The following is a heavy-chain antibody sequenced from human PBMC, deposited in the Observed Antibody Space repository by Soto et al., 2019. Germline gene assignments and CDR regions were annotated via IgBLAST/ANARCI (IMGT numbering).Heavy chain of an antibody. J-gene: IGHJ6*02. V-gene: IGHV1-18*01. Sequence: ASVKVSCKASGYTFTSYGISWVRQAPGQGLEWMGWISAYSGNTNYASKVQGRLTMTTDTSTSTAYMDLGSLTSDDTAVYYCGMVDNYVTPTPQDVWGQGTTVTVSS. D-gene: IGHD3-16*01. CDR2: ISAYSGNT. CDR1: GYTFTSYG. CDR3: GMVDNYVTPTPQDV.